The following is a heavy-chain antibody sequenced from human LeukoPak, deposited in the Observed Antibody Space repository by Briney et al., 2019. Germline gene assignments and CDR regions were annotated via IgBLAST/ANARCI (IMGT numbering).Heavy chain of an antibody. CDR2: ISGSGGST. CDR3: AKDLTVFNSDY. J-gene: IGHJ4*02. V-gene: IGHV3-23*01. D-gene: IGHD4-17*01. Sequence: GGSLRVSCAASGFTFSSFAMNWVRQAPGQGLEWVSAISGSGGSTYYADSVKGRFTISRDNSKNTLYLQMNSLRAEDTAVYYCAKDLTVFNSDYWGQGTLVTVSS. CDR1: GFTFSSFA.